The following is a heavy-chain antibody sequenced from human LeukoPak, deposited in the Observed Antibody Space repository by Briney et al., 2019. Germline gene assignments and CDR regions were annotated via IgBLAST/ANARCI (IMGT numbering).Heavy chain of an antibody. CDR3: ARGVDDSATFFYSYYMDV. CDR1: GGSFCAYY. D-gene: IGHD2/OR15-2a*01. J-gene: IGHJ6*03. Sequence: SETLSLTCAVYGGSFCAYYYYWSWIRQPPGRGLEWIGEISHSGSTNDNPSLKSRVTISIDTSKNQFSLRLSSVTAADTAVYYCARGVDDSATFFYSYYMDVWGKGTTVTVSS. V-gene: IGHV4-34*01. CDR2: ISHSGST.